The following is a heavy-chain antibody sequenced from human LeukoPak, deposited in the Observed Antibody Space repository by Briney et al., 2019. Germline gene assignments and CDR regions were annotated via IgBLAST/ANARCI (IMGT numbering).Heavy chain of an antibody. Sequence: QPGGSLRLSCAASGFTFSSYSMNWVRQAPGKGLEWVSAISGSGGSTYYADSVKGRFTISRDNSKNTLFLQMNSLRVEDTAVYYCAKVGEPYDSGSYYVDYWGQGTLVTVSS. D-gene: IGHD3-10*01. CDR2: ISGSGGST. CDR1: GFTFSSYS. V-gene: IGHV3-23*01. CDR3: AKVGEPYDSGSYYVDY. J-gene: IGHJ4*02.